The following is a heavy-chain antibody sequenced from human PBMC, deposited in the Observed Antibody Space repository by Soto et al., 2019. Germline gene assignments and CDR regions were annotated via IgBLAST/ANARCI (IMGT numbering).Heavy chain of an antibody. J-gene: IGHJ4*02. V-gene: IGHV3-21*01. D-gene: IGHD6-13*01. CDR3: ARDLTKASSPFDY. CDR1: GFTFSSYS. Sequence: VQLVESGGGLVKPGGSLRLSCAASGFTFSSYSMNWVRQAPGKGLEWVSSISSSSSYIYYADSVKGRFTISRDNAKNSLYLQMNSLRAEDTAVYYCARDLTKASSPFDYWGQGTLVTVSS. CDR2: ISSSSSYI.